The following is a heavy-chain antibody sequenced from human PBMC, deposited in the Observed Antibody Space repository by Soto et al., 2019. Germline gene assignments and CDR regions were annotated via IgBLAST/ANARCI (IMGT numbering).Heavy chain of an antibody. D-gene: IGHD3-16*02. CDR3: TRSIGSGGVIGGFDY. CDR2: IIPMFDTP. V-gene: IGHV1-69*13. CDR1: GGTFNTYA. Sequence: SVKVSCKASGGTFNTYAMNWVRQAPGQGREWMGGIIPMFDTPRYAQKFQGRVTITVDESTTTAYMELSSLRSDDTAVYYCTRSIGSGGVIGGFDYWGQGXLVTVYS. J-gene: IGHJ4*02.